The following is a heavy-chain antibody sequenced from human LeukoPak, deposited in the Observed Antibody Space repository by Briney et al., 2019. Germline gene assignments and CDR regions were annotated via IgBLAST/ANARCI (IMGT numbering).Heavy chain of an antibody. J-gene: IGHJ4*02. D-gene: IGHD5-12*01. CDR1: GFTFSSYG. Sequence: GGSLRLSCAASGFTFSSYGMHWVRQAPGKGLMWVSRIEGDGNRITYADSVKGRFTISRDNAKNTLYLQMNSLRAEDTAVYYCTRDWRNLGYDYWGQGTLVTVSS. V-gene: IGHV3-74*01. CDR3: TRDWRNLGYDY. CDR2: IEGDGNRI.